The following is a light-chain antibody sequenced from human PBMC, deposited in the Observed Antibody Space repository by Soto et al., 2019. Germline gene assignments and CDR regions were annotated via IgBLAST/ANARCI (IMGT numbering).Light chain of an antibody. V-gene: IGLV2-14*01. CDR1: SSDVGGYNY. J-gene: IGLJ2*01. Sequence: QSVLTQPASVSGSPGQSITISCTGTSSDVGGYNYVSWYQQHPGKAPKLMIYEVSNRPSGVSNRFSGSKSGNTASLTISGLQAEDEADYYCAAWNDSLHGVVFGGGTKLTVL. CDR3: AAWNDSLHGVV. CDR2: EVS.